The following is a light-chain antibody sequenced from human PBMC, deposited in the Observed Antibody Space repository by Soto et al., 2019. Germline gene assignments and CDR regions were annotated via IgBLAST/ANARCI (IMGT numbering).Light chain of an antibody. CDR3: AAWDDSLNGFYV. CDR1: SSNIGSNT. J-gene: IGLJ1*01. Sequence: QSVLTQPPSASGTPGQRVTISCSGSSSNIGSNTVNWYQQLPGTAPKPLIYSNNQRPSVVPDRFSGSKSGTSASLAISVLQSEYEADYSCAAWDDSLNGFYVFGTGTKVTV. CDR2: SNN. V-gene: IGLV1-44*01.